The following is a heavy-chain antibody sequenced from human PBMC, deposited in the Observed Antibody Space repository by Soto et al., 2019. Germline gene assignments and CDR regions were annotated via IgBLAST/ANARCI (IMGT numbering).Heavy chain of an antibody. CDR3: ARDNRFGFGELHY. V-gene: IGHV3-66*01. CDR2: IYSGGST. J-gene: IGHJ4*02. D-gene: IGHD3-10*01. CDR1: GFTVSSNY. Sequence: EVQLVESGGGLVQPGGSLRLSCAASGFTVSSNYMSWVRQAPGKGLEWVSVIYSGGSTYYADSVKGRFTISRDNSKNTLYLQMNSLRAEDTAVYYCARDNRFGFGELHYWGQGTLVTVSS.